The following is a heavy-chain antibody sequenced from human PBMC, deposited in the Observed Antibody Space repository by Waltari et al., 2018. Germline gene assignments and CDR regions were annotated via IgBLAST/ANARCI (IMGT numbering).Heavy chain of an antibody. V-gene: IGHV3-15*01. J-gene: IGHJ3*01. CDR3: VTFNSRDAFDV. D-gene: IGHD1-20*01. Sequence: EVQLEESGGGLVKPGGSLRLSCAVSGVAVDRHWMSWVRQAPGKGLEWVGRIKNKLDGGTTGYAAPVSGRFTISRDDSKNTLYLQMNSLETEDTAVYYCVTFNSRDAFDVWGQGTMVTVSS. CDR1: GVAVDRHW. CDR2: IKNKLDGGTT.